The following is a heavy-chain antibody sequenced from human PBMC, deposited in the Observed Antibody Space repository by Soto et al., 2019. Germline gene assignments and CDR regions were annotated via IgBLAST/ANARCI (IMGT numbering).Heavy chain of an antibody. CDR3: AKDIAARPGEDYYYYGMDV. D-gene: IGHD6-6*01. CDR1: GFTFSSYA. J-gene: IGHJ6*02. CDR2: ISGSGGST. V-gene: IGHV3-23*01. Sequence: VQMLESGVGLVQPGGSLRLSCAASGFTFSSYAMSWVRQAPGKGLEWVSAISGSGGSTYYADSVKGRFTISRDNSKNTLYLQMNSLRAEDTAVYYCAKDIAARPGEDYYYYGMDVWGQGTTVTVSS.